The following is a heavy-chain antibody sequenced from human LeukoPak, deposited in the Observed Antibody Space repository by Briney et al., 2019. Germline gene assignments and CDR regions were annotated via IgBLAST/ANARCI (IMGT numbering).Heavy chain of an antibody. D-gene: IGHD2-2*01. CDR1: GVSVTSYY. J-gene: IGHJ4*02. V-gene: IGHV4-59*08. CDR3: ARHVRCCDSYRCYLIPDWDY. Sequence: SETLSLSCTVSGVSVTSYYWSWIRQPPGKGLEWVGYIYYSGSTSYNPSLKSRVTMSVDTSTNQFSLQFSSVTAADTAVYYCARHVRCCDSYRCYLIPDWDYWGQGTLVTVSS. CDR2: IYYSGST.